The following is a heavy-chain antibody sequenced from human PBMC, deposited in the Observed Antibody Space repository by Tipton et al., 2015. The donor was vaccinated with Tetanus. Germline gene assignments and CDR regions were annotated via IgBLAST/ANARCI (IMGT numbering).Heavy chain of an antibody. V-gene: IGHV4-59*01. CDR3: ARAYYYDSSGNYYFDY. D-gene: IGHD3-22*01. CDR1: GGSISSYY. CDR2: IYYSGST. Sequence: TLSLTCTVSGGSISSYYWSWIRRPPGKGLEWIGYIYYSGSTNYNPSLKSRVTISVDTSKNQFSLKLSSVTAADTAVYYCARAYYYDSSGNYYFDYWGQGPLVTVSS. J-gene: IGHJ4*02.